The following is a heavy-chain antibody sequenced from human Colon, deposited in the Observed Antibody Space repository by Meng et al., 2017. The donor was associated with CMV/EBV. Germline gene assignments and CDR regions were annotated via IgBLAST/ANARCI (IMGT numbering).Heavy chain of an antibody. CDR3: ARPQYYYDTSAPYPKDY. CDR2: IYDTGTT. J-gene: IGHJ4*02. Sequence: GESLKISCAASGFSVSRNYVSWVRQGPGKGLEWLSVIYDTGTTYYADSVKGRFTVSRDESKNTVFLQMNNLRAEDTAVYYCARPQYYYDTSAPYPKDYWGQGTLVTVSS. V-gene: IGHV3-66*04. D-gene: IGHD3-22*01. CDR1: GFSVSRNY.